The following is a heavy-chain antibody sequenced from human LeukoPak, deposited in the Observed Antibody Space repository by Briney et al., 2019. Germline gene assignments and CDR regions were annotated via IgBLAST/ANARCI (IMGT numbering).Heavy chain of an antibody. CDR2: INPSGGST. Sequence: ASVKVSCKASGYTFTSYYMHWVRQAPGQGLEWMGIINPSGGSTSYAQKFQGRVTMTRDTSISTAYMELSRLRSDDTAVYYCARPNVGELLWFGELPIGPTGEYYMDVWGKGTTVTISS. V-gene: IGHV1-46*01. D-gene: IGHD3-10*01. CDR3: ARPNVGELLWFGELPIGPTGEYYMDV. J-gene: IGHJ6*03. CDR1: GYTFTSYY.